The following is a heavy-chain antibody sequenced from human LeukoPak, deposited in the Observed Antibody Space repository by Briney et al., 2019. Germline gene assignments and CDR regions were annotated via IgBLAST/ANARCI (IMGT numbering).Heavy chain of an antibody. Sequence: PSETLSLTCTVSGGSISSYYWSWIRQPPGKGLEWIGYIYYSGSTNYNPSLKSRVTISVDTSKDQFSLKMSSVTAADAAVYYCAKDLAYWGQGTLVTVSS. CDR3: AKDLAY. CDR2: IYYSGST. J-gene: IGHJ4*02. CDR1: GGSISSYY. V-gene: IGHV4-59*12.